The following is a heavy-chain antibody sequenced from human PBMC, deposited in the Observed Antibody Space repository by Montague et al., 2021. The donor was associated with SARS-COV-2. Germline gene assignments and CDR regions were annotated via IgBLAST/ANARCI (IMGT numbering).Heavy chain of an antibody. CDR3: ARAKYFELASIYYYVMDV. J-gene: IGHJ6*02. CDR1: GGSINNYY. V-gene: IGHV4-59*08. Sequence: SETLSLTCTVSGGSINNYYWSWIRQPPGRGLEWIGYIYYSGSTEYSPSLKSRVTMSIDTSKNQFSLRLNSVTAADTAVYFCARAKYFELASIYYYVMDVWGQGTTVTVSS. CDR2: IYYSGST. D-gene: IGHD3-9*01.